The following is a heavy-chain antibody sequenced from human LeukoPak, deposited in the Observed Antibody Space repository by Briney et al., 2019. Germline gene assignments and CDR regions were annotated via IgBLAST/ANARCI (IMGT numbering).Heavy chain of an antibody. D-gene: IGHD3-22*01. CDR1: GFTFSSYW. J-gene: IGHJ4*02. V-gene: IGHV3-7*03. Sequence: PGGSLRLSCAASGFTFSSYWMSWVRQAPGKGLEWVANIKQDGSEKYYVDSVKGRFTISRDNAKNSLYLQMNSLRAEDTAVYYCAKDLGRHMIVGITGNPRYYFDYWGQGTLVTVSS. CDR3: AKDLGRHMIVGITGNPRYYFDY. CDR2: IKQDGSEK.